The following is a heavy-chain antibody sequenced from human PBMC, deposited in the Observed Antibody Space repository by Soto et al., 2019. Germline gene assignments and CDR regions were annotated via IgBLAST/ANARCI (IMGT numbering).Heavy chain of an antibody. CDR2: INHSGST. Sequence: PSETLSLTCAVYGGSFSGYYWSWIRQPPGKGLEWIGEINHSGSTNYNPSLKSRVTISVDTSKNQFSLKLSSVTAADTAVYYCARGDFDWLPPYYYYYYGMDVWGQGTTVTVSS. J-gene: IGHJ6*02. V-gene: IGHV4-34*01. CDR3: ARGDFDWLPPYYYYYYGMDV. CDR1: GGSFSGYY. D-gene: IGHD3-9*01.